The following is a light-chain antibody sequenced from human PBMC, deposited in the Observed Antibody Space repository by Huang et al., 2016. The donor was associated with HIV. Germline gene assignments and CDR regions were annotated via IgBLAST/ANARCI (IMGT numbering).Light chain of an antibody. Sequence: EIVLTQSPATLSLSPGERATLSCRATQSIRNRYLAWFQQNPGLAPRLLIYDASNRATGIPDRFSGGGSGTDFTLTISRLEPEDFAVDYCQQYGSSSYTFGQGTKLELK. CDR2: DAS. V-gene: IGKV3D-20*01. J-gene: IGKJ2*01. CDR1: QSIRNRY. CDR3: QQYGSSSYT.